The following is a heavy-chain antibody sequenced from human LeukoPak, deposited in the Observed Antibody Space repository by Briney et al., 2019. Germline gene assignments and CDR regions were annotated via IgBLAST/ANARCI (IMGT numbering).Heavy chain of an antibody. J-gene: IGHJ4*02. Sequence: GGSLRLSCLTSGFTFSTNAMSWVRQAPGKGLEWVSAIRGSGGSTYYADSVKGRFTISRDNSKNTLYLQMNSLRAEDTAVYYCAKDSGYFYFDYWGQGTLVTVSS. CDR3: AKDSGYFYFDY. CDR2: IRGSGGST. V-gene: IGHV3-23*01. CDR1: GFTFSTNA. D-gene: IGHD3-22*01.